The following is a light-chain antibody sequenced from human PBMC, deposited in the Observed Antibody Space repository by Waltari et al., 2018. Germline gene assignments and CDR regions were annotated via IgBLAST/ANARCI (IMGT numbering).Light chain of an antibody. CDR2: DDH. CDR3: GAWDGSLTLYV. J-gene: IGLJ1*01. CDR1: TSNLGKNY. Sequence: SVLTQTPSVSAAPGQRVTISCSGSTSNLGKNYVSWYQQLPGAAPKLLISDDHKRPSGTPDRFSGSKSGTSATLAITGLQTEDEADYFCGAWDGSLTLYVFGPGTRVTVL. V-gene: IGLV1-51*01.